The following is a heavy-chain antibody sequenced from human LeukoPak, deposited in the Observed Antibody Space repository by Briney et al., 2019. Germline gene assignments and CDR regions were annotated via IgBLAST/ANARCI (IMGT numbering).Heavy chain of an antibody. V-gene: IGHV3-21*01. J-gene: IGHJ4*02. CDR3: ARDRGEWPPSDY. CDR1: GFTFSSYS. CDR2: ISSSSSYI. Sequence: GGSLRLSCAASGFTFSSYSMNWVRQAPGKGLEWVSSISSSSSYIYYADSVKGRFTISRDNAKNSLYLQMNSLRAEDTAVYYCARDRGEWPPSDYWGQGTLVTVSS. D-gene: IGHD3-16*01.